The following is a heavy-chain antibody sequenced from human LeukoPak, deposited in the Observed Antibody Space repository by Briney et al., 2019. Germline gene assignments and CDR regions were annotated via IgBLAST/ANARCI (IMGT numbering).Heavy chain of an antibody. V-gene: IGHV3-23*01. CDR1: GFNFDMHA. J-gene: IGHJ5*02. CDR3: AKGGNAFGTGGFDP. CDR2: ISGSGTKT. Sequence: GGSLRLSCAASGFNFDMHAMTWIRQAPGKGLERVAGISGSGTKTYYTESVKGRFTISRDNSKNTLYLQMDSLRVEDTATYWCAKGGNAFGTGGFDPWGQGTLLTVSP. D-gene: IGHD3-16*01.